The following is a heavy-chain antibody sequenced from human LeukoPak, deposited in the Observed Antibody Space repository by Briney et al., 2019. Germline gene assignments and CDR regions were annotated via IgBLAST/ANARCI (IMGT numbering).Heavy chain of an antibody. CDR3: ARHARGSSSWYPHPSYYYYYMDV. CDR1: GYSFTSYW. CDR2: IYPGDSAT. D-gene: IGHD6-13*01. Sequence: GESLKISCKGSGYSFTSYWIGWVGQMPGKGLEWMGIIYPGDSATRYSPSFQGQVTISADKSISTAYLQWSSLKASDTAMYYCARHARGSSSWYPHPSYYYYYMDVWGKGTTVTVSS. J-gene: IGHJ6*03. V-gene: IGHV5-51*01.